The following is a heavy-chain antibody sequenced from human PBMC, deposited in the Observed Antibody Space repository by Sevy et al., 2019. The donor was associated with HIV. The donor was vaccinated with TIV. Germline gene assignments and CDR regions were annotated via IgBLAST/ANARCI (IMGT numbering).Heavy chain of an antibody. CDR3: ATSRRDDYNYFFDY. CDR1: GFTFSRYE. D-gene: IGHD4-4*01. Sequence: GGSLRLSCVGSGFTFSRYEMNWVRQAPGKGLQWISYISTGGGNIYYSDSLKGRLTIPRDNAKNSVHLQMNSLRAEDTALYYCATSRRDDYNYFFDYWGQGTLVTVSS. V-gene: IGHV3-48*03. CDR2: ISTGGGNI. J-gene: IGHJ4*02.